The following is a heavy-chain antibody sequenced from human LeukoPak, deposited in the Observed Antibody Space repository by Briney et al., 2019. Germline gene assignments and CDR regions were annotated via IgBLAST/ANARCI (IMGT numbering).Heavy chain of an antibody. CDR1: GFTFSNYG. J-gene: IGHJ5*02. D-gene: IGHD3-10*01. Sequence: TGGSLRLTCAASGFTFSNYGMHWVRQAPDKRLEWVAFIRYDGNDKFYAKSVKGRFSISRDTSRNTLYLHMNSLRDEDTGVYYCAKDLMRDRWFGESWGQGTRVTVSS. CDR2: IRYDGNDK. V-gene: IGHV3-30*02. CDR3: AKDLMRDRWFGES.